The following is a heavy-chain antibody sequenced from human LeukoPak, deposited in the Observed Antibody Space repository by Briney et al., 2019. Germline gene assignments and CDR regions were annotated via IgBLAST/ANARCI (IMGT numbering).Heavy chain of an antibody. CDR3: AKVRWHNSGWYYSDS. J-gene: IGHJ4*02. CDR2: ILYYGSNK. V-gene: IGHV3-30*18. D-gene: IGHD6-19*01. CDR1: GFTFSDYN. Sequence: GGSLRLSCAASGFTFSDYNMNWLRQAPGKGLEWVAVILYYGSNKYYADSVKGRFNVSREHSKNTLYLQVNSLRVEDTAVYYCAKVRWHNSGWYYSDSWGQGPLVTVSS.